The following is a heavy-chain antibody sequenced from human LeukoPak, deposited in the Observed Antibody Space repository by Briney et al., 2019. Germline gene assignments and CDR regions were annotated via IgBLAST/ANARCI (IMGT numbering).Heavy chain of an antibody. D-gene: IGHD3-3*01. J-gene: IGHJ4*02. CDR2: ISHSGST. CDR3: ASLTIFGVVDYFDF. CDR1: GGSISSSSYY. Sequence: PSETLSLTCTVSGGSISSSSYYWGWIRQPPGKGLEWIGSISHSGSTYYNPSLESRVTISLDTSRNQFSLKVSSVTAADTAVHYCASLTIFGVVDYFDFWGQGTLVTVSS. V-gene: IGHV4-39*01.